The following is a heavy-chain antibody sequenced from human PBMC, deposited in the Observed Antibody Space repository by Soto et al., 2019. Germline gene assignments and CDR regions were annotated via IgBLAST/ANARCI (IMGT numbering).Heavy chain of an antibody. CDR2: IYYSGST. J-gene: IGHJ4*02. CDR1: GDSINNYY. D-gene: IGHD3-22*01. CDR3: VRVRSSGDYWDYFDY. V-gene: IGHV4-59*01. Sequence: QVQLQESGPGLVKPSETLSLTCTVSGDSINNYYWTWIRQPPGKGLEWIGNIYYSGSTSYNPSLESRVIISVDRSKNQISLKVSSVNAADTAVYHCVRVRSSGDYWDYFDYWGQGALVTVSS.